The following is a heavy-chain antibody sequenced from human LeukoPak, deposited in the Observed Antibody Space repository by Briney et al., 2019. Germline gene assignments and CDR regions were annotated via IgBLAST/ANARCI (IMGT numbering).Heavy chain of an antibody. D-gene: IGHD3-10*01. CDR3: ARDGGRATIVRGIIIMSVGDF. Sequence: AGGSLRLSCAAFGFAFSNYGMHWVRQAPGQGLEWVAVISFDGTNKYYADSLKGRFTISRDNSKNTVYLQMNSLRREDTAVYYCARDGGRATIVRGIIIMSVGDFWGQGALVTVST. CDR1: GFAFSNYG. V-gene: IGHV3-30*03. J-gene: IGHJ4*02. CDR2: ISFDGTNK.